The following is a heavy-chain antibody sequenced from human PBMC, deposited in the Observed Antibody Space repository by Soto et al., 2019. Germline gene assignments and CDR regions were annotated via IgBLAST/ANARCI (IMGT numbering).Heavy chain of an antibody. Sequence: QLQLQESGPGLVKPSETLSLTGTVSVGSISSSTYYWGWIRQPPGKGLEWIGSIYYSGSTYYNPSLKSRVTISVDTSKNQSSLKLSSVTAADTAVYYCANSYGDYVSYWGQGTLVTVSS. J-gene: IGHJ4*02. D-gene: IGHD4-17*01. V-gene: IGHV4-39*01. CDR3: ANSYGDYVSY. CDR2: IYYSGST. CDR1: VGSISSSTYY.